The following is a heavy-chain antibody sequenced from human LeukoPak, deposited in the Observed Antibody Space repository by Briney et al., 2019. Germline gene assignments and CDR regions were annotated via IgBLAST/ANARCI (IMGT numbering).Heavy chain of an antibody. Sequence: ASVKVSCKASGYTFTGYYIHWVRQAPGQGLEWMGWINSDSGDTNYAQRFQGRATMTRDTSISTAYMEKRRLTSDDTAVYYCARGSYDSSDFEYFQHWGQGTLVTVSS. J-gene: IGHJ1*01. CDR2: INSDSGDT. D-gene: IGHD3-22*01. V-gene: IGHV1-2*02. CDR1: GYTFTGYY. CDR3: ARGSYDSSDFEYFQH.